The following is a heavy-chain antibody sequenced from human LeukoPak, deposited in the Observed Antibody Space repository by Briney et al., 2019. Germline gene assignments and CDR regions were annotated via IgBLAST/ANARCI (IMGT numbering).Heavy chain of an antibody. CDR1: GFTFSSYA. CDR2: ISGSGGST. J-gene: IGHJ4*02. D-gene: IGHD6-6*01. Sequence: GGSLRLSCAASGFTFSSYAMSWVRQAPGKGLEWVSAISGSGGSTYYADSVKGRFTISRDNSKNTLYLQMNSLRAEDTAVYYCARGWGGQLEVYYFDYWGQGTLVTVSS. V-gene: IGHV3-23*01. CDR3: ARGWGGQLEVYYFDY.